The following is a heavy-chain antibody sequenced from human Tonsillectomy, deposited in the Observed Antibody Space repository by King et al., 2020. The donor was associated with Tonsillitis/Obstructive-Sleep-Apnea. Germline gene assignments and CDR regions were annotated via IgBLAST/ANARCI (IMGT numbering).Heavy chain of an antibody. V-gene: IGHV3-23*04. CDR2: LSGSDYST. J-gene: IGHJ6*02. D-gene: IGHD4-11*01. CDR3: AKVPEPHTVPSRDVYFYGMDV. CDR1: GFTFSRYA. Sequence: VQLVESGGGLVQPGGSLRISCAASGFTFSRYAMTWVRQAPGKGLEWVSGLSGSDYSTYYADSVKGRFTISRDNSKNTLYLQMNSLRAEDTAVYYCAKVPEPHTVPSRDVYFYGMDVWGRGTTVTVSS.